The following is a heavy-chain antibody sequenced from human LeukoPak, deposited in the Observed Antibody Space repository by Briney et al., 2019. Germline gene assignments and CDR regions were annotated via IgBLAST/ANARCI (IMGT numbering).Heavy chain of an antibody. D-gene: IGHD5-18*01. CDR1: GGTFSSYA. CDR3: ATRSKTAMVSLGY. Sequence: ASVKVSCKASGGTFSSYAISWVRQAPGQGLEWMGRIIPIFGTANYAQKFQGRVTITTDESTSTAYMELSSQRSEDTAVYYCATRSKTAMVSLGYWGQGTLVTVSS. J-gene: IGHJ4*02. CDR2: IIPIFGTA. V-gene: IGHV1-69*05.